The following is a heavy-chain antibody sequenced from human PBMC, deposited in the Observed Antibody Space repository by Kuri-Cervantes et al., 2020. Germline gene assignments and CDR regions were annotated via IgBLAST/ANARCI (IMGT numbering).Heavy chain of an antibody. V-gene: IGHV4-61*02. CDR2: IYTSGST. J-gene: IGHJ4*02. D-gene: IGHD3-9*01. CDR3: AKGVDGTIYGGQGY. CDR1: GGSISSGSYY. Sequence: LRLSCTVSGGSISSGSYYWSWIRQPAGKGLEWIGRIYTSGSTNYNPSLKSRVTISVDTSKNQFSLKLSSVTAADTAVYYCAKGVDGTIYGGQGYWGQGTLVTVSS.